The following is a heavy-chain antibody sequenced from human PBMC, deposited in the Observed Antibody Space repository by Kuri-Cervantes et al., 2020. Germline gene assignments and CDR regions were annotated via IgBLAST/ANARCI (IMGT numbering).Heavy chain of an antibody. Sequence: GGSLRLSCAASGFTFSSYAMSWVRQAPGKGLEWVSAISGSGGSTYYADSVRGRFTISRDNSKNTLYLQMNSLRAEDTAVYYCAREGVWGSYRYGFDYWGQGTLVTVSS. V-gene: IGHV3-23*01. CDR3: AREGVWGSYRYGFDY. CDR2: ISGSGGST. J-gene: IGHJ4*02. CDR1: GFTFSSYA. D-gene: IGHD3-16*02.